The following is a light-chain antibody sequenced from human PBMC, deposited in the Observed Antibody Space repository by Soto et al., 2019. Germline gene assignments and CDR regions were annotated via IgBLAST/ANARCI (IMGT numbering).Light chain of an antibody. CDR3: QQYNNWPRT. CDR2: GAS. J-gene: IGKJ1*01. Sequence: EIVLTQSPGTLSLSPGERATLSCRASQSISSNLAWYQQKPGQAPRLLIYGASTRATGIPGRLSGSGSGTEFTLTISSLQSEDFAVYYCQQYNNWPRTFGQGTKVDI. V-gene: IGKV3-15*01. CDR1: QSISSN.